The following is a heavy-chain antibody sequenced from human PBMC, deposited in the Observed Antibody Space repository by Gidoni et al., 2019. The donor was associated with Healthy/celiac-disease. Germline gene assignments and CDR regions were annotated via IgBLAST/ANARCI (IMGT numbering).Heavy chain of an antibody. J-gene: IGHJ4*02. CDR2: SSGSGGST. V-gene: IGHV3-23*01. D-gene: IGHD6-19*01. CDR1: GFTFSSYA. CDR3: AKDLGSGWWTVDY. Sequence: EVQLLESGGGLVQPGGSLRLSCAASGFTFSSYAMSWVRQAPGKGLEWGSASSGSGGSTYYEDSVKGRLTISRDNSKNTLYLQMNSQRAEDTAVYYCAKDLGSGWWTVDYWGQGTLVTVSS.